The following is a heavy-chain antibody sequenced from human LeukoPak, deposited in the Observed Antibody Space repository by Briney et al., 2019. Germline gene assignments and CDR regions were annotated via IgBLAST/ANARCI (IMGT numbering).Heavy chain of an antibody. CDR1: GGSFSGYY. Sequence: SETLSLTCAVYGGSFSGYYWSWIRQPPGEGLEWIGEINHSGSTNYNPSLKSRVTISVDTSKNQFSLKLSSVTAADTAVYYCARVRLYFDLWGRGTLVTVSS. V-gene: IGHV4-34*01. CDR3: ARVRLYFDL. J-gene: IGHJ2*01. CDR2: INHSGST.